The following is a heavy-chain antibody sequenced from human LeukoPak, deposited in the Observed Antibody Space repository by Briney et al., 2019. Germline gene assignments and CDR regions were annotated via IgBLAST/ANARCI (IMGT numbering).Heavy chain of an antibody. D-gene: IGHD3-3*01. Sequence: GGSLRLSCAASGFTFSSYAMSWVRQAPGKGLEWVSAISGSGGSTYYADSVKGRFTISRDNSKNTLYLQMSSLRAEDTAVYYCANAYDFWSGYYVYWGQGTLVTVSS. J-gene: IGHJ4*02. CDR1: GFTFSSYA. V-gene: IGHV3-23*01. CDR2: ISGSGGST. CDR3: ANAYDFWSGYYVY.